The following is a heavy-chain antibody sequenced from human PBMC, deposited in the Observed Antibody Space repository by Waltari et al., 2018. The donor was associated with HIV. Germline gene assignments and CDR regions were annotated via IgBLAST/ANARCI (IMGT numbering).Heavy chain of an antibody. CDR3: SKEGGLIGDDY. CDR1: GFSFSNSA. CDR2: INPTGRRT. V-gene: IGHV3-23*01. Sequence: EVQLLESGGGLVQPGGSLRLSCAASGFSFSNSAMSWVRQAPGKGLEWVSAINPTGRRTFYADSLKGRFTISRDNSKNTLYLQLNSLRAEDTAIYYCSKEGGLIGDDYWGQGTLVTVSS. D-gene: IGHD3-22*01. J-gene: IGHJ4*02.